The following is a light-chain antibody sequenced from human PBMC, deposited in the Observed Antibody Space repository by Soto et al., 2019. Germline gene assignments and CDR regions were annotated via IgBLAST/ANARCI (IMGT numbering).Light chain of an antibody. Sequence: DIQMTQSPSSLSASVGDRVTITCRASQGIIDYVAWYQQKPGKAPKLLIYAASTLQSGVPSRFSGSGSGTDFTLTISSMQPDDVATHYGRTYNTAPQTFGPGIKAEIK. V-gene: IGKV1-27*01. CDR2: AAS. CDR3: RTYNTAPQT. J-gene: IGKJ1*01. CDR1: QGIIDY.